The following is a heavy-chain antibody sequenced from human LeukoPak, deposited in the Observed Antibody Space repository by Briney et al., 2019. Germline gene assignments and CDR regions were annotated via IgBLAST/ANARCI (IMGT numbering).Heavy chain of an antibody. D-gene: IGHD6-6*01. V-gene: IGHV1-69*13. CDR1: GGTFISYA. J-gene: IGHJ6*02. Sequence: SVKVSCKASGGTFISYAISWVRQAPGQGLEWMGGIIPIFGTANYAQKFQGRVTITADESTSTAYMELSSLRSEDTAVYYCAREYSSSSPYYYYGMDVWGQGTTVTVSS. CDR2: IIPIFGTA. CDR3: AREYSSSSPYYYYGMDV.